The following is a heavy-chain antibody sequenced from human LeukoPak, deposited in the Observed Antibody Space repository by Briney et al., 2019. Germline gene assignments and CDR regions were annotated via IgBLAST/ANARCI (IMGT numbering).Heavy chain of an antibody. CDR3: ARGEGYSYGTHNDY. CDR1: GYTFTGYY. Sequence: GASVKVSCKASGYTFTGYYMHWVRQAPGQGLEWMGWINPNSGGTNYAQKFQGRVTMTRDTSISTAYMELSRLRSDDTAVYYCARGEGYSYGTHNDYWGQGTLVTVSS. D-gene: IGHD5-18*01. V-gene: IGHV1-2*02. J-gene: IGHJ4*02. CDR2: INPNSGGT.